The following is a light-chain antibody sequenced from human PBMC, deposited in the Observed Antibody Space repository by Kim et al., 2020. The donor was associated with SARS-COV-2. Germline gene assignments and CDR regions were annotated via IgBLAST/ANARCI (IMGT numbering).Light chain of an antibody. CDR3: QSYDSSLSGFYV. J-gene: IGLJ1*01. V-gene: IGLV1-40*01. CDR1: SSNIGAGYD. CDR2: GNS. Sequence: VTISCTGSSSNIGAGYDVHWYQQLPGTAPKLLIYGNSNRPSGVPDRFSGSNSGTSASLAITGLQAEDEADYYCQSYDSSLSGFYVFGTGTKVTVL.